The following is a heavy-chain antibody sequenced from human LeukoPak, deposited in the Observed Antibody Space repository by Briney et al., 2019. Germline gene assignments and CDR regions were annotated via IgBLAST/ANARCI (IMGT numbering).Heavy chain of an antibody. V-gene: IGHV1-8*03. J-gene: IGHJ3*02. Sequence: ASVTVSCKASGYTFSSCDINWVRQAAGQGPEWMGWINPNNGNTAYVQKFQGRVTITRNTSISTAYMELSSLRSDDTAVYYCARAHSMRNAFDIWGQGTVVTVSS. CDR1: GYTFSSCD. CDR3: ARAHSMRNAFDI. CDR2: INPNNGNT.